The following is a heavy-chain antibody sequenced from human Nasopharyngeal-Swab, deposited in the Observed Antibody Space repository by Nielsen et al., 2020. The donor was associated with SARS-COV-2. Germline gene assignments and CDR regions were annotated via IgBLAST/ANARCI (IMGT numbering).Heavy chain of an antibody. Sequence: GGFLRLYCAASGFTFSSYWMHWVRQAPGKGLVWVSRINSDGSSTSYADSVKGRFTISRDNAKNTLYLQMNSLRAEDTAVYYCARVGFPGRFDLWGRGTLVTVSS. J-gene: IGHJ2*01. CDR2: INSDGSST. CDR3: ARVGFPGRFDL. V-gene: IGHV3-74*01. CDR1: GFTFSSYW. D-gene: IGHD3-10*01.